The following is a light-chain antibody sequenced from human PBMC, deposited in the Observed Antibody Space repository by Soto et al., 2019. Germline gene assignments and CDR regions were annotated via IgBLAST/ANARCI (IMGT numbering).Light chain of an antibody. Sequence: DIQMTQSPSSLSASVGDRVTITCQASQDIRNYLNWYQQKPGKAPKLLIYDASNLETGVPSRFSRSGSGADYTVTISSLQPEDIATYYCQHYDDIPRTFGPGTKVDIK. CDR3: QHYDDIPRT. CDR1: QDIRNY. CDR2: DAS. J-gene: IGKJ3*01. V-gene: IGKV1-33*01.